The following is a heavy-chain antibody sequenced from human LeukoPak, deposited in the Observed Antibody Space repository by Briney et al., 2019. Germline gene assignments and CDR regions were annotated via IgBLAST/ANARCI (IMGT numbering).Heavy chain of an antibody. Sequence: GGSLRLSCAASGFTFSTYSMNWFRQAPGEGLEWVSSITSGSSYIYYSDSLMGRFTISRDNAKNSLYLQMNSLRAEDTAVYYCARETVAGTGDAFDVRGHGTMVTVSS. CDR2: ITSGSSYI. CDR3: ARETVAGTGDAFDV. J-gene: IGHJ3*01. V-gene: IGHV3-21*01. D-gene: IGHD6-19*01. CDR1: GFTFSTYS.